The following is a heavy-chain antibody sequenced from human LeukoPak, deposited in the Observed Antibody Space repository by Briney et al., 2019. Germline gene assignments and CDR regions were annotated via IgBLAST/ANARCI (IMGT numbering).Heavy chain of an antibody. D-gene: IGHD2-15*01. V-gene: IGHV3-20*04. CDR3: ARVDCSGGSCYLRPFDY. Sequence: PGGSLRLSCAASGFTFDDYGMSWVRPAPGKGLEWGSGFYWNGGSTGYADSVKGRFTISRDNAKNSLYLQMNSLRAEDTALYYCARVDCSGGSCYLRPFDYWGQGTLVTVSS. CDR2: FYWNGGST. J-gene: IGHJ4*02. CDR1: GFTFDDYG.